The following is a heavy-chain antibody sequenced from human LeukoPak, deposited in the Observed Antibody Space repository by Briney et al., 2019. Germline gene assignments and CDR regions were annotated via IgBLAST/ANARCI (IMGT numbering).Heavy chain of an antibody. CDR2: INNVGSST. CDR1: GFTFSSNW. J-gene: IGHJ3*02. D-gene: IGHD4-17*01. CDR3: ASPGDYSNDAFDI. Sequence: GGSLRLSCAASGFTFSSNWMHWVRQAPGKGLVWVSSINNVGSSTTYADSVKGRFTISRDNAKNTLYLQMNSLRAEDTAVYYCASPGDYSNDAFDIWGQGTMVTVSS. V-gene: IGHV3-74*01.